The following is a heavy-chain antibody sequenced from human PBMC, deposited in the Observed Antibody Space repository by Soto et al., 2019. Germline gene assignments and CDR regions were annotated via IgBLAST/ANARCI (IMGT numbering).Heavy chain of an antibody. J-gene: IGHJ5*02. D-gene: IGHD3-9*01. CDR2: ISSSSTSV. Sequence: EVRLVESGGGLVKPGGSLRLSCAASGFTFSSYTMNWVRQAPGKGLECVSSISSSSTSVYYADSVKGRFTISRDNAKTSLYLPMNSLRAEDTAVYYCASGPYFEILTGYFDPWGQGTLVTVSS. CDR1: GFTFSSYT. CDR3: ASGPYFEILTGYFDP. V-gene: IGHV3-21*01.